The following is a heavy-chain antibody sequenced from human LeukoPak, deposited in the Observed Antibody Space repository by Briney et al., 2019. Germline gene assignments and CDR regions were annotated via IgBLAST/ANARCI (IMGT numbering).Heavy chain of an antibody. J-gene: IGHJ4*02. CDR1: GFTFSSYG. D-gene: IGHD5-24*01. CDR3: AKGRDYYYFDY. V-gene: IGHV3-23*01. Sequence: GGSLRLSCAASGFTFSSYGMSWVRQAPGKGLEWVSAISGSGGSSYYADSVKGRFTVSRDNSKNTLYLQMNSLRAEDTAVYYCAKGRDYYYFDYWGQGTLVTVSS. CDR2: ISGSGGSS.